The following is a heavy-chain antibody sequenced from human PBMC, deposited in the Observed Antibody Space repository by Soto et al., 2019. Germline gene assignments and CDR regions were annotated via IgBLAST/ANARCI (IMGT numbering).Heavy chain of an antibody. CDR1: GGSISFDHYH. J-gene: IGHJ6*02. CDR2: VHYSGSV. Sequence: TLSLTCTVSGGSISFDHYHWTWIRQPPGKGLEWIGYVHYSGSVLYNPSLQSRVSISEDTSKNQFSLKLSSVTAADTAVYFCAREDDGGDRDYYGLDVWGQGTTITVSS. D-gene: IGHD2-21*02. V-gene: IGHV4-30-4*01. CDR3: AREDDGGDRDYYGLDV.